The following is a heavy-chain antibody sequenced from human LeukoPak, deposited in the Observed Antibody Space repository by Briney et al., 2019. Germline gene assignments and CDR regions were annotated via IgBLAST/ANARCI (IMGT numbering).Heavy chain of an antibody. D-gene: IGHD6-6*01. CDR1: GGSISSYY. CDR3: AREGLAARRGAFDI. Sequence: SETLSLTCTVSGGSISSYYWSWIRQPAGKGLEWIGRFYTSGSTKYNPSLRSRVTISIDTSKNQFSLSLKSVTAADTAIYYCAREGLAARRGAFDIWGQGTVVSVSS. CDR2: FYTSGST. J-gene: IGHJ3*02. V-gene: IGHV4-4*07.